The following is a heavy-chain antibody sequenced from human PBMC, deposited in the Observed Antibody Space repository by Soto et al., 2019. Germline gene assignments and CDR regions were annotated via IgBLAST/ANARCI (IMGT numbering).Heavy chain of an antibody. CDR2: IIPIFGTA. J-gene: IGHJ6*02. CDR1: GGTFSSYA. CDR3: ARDLGRWQLELRGYYYYGMDV. Sequence: ASVKVSCKVSGGTFSSYAISWVRQAPGQGLEWMGGIIPIFGTANYAQKFQGRVTITADESTSTAYMELSSLRSEDTAVYYCARDLGRWQLELRGYYYYGMDVWGQGTTVTVSS. V-gene: IGHV1-69*13. D-gene: IGHD1-7*01.